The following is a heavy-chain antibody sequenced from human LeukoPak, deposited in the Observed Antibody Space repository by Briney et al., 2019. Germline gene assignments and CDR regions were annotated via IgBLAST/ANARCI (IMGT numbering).Heavy chain of an antibody. CDR2: ISYDGSNK. CDR3: VRVWYYYGSGSYPRFDY. J-gene: IGHJ4*02. CDR1: GFTFSSYA. D-gene: IGHD3-10*01. Sequence: GGSLRLSCAASGFTFSSYAMHWVRQAPGKGLEWVAVISYDGSNKYYADSVKGRFTISRDNSKNSLYLQMNSLRAEDTAVYYCVRVWYYYGSGSYPRFDYWGQGTLVTVSS. V-gene: IGHV3-30*04.